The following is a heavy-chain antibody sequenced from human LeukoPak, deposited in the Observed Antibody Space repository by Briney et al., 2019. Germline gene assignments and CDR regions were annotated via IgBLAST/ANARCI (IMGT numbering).Heavy chain of an antibody. CDR3: ARHPPSSGWFHY. D-gene: IGHD6-19*01. CDR2: IYHTGHT. Sequence: PSETLSLTCTVSGVSVSNHYCSWIRQPPGKGLEWIGYIYHTGHTNYNPSLESRVTMSVDTSKNQFSLKLNSVTAADTAVYYCARHPPSSGWFHYWGQGTLVTVSS. CDR1: GVSVSNHY. V-gene: IGHV4-59*08. J-gene: IGHJ4*02.